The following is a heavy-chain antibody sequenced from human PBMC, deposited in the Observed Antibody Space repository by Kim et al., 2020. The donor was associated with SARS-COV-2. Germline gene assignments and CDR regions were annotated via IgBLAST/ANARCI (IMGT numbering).Heavy chain of an antibody. CDR1: GYTFTSYG. Sequence: ASVKVSCKASGYTFTSYGISWVRQAPGQGLEWMGWISAYNGNTNYAQKLQGRVTMTTDTSTSTAYMELRSLRSDDTAVYYCVRFNGGGDCFPYYFYGMDVWGQKTTVTVSS. D-gene: IGHD2-21*02. J-gene: IGHJ6*02. V-gene: IGHV1-18*01. CDR3: VRFNGGGDCFPYYFYGMDV. CDR2: ISAYNGNT.